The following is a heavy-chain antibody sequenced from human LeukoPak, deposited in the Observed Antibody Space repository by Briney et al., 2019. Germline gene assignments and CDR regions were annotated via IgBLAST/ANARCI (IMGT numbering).Heavy chain of an antibody. CDR3: AKFNMGYSYGYCDY. CDR1: GFTVSSNY. D-gene: IGHD5-18*01. V-gene: IGHV3-66*02. CDR2: IYCGGSK. Sequence: PGGSLRLSCAASGFTVSSNYMSWVRQAPGKGLEWVSVIYCGGSKYYADPVKGRFPITRDNPKNTLYLQMNSLRAEDTAVYYCAKFNMGYSYGYCDYWGQGTLVTVSS. J-gene: IGHJ4*02.